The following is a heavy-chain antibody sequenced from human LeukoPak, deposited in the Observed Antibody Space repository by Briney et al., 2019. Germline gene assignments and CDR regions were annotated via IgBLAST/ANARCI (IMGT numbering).Heavy chain of an antibody. CDR2: ISYDGSNE. J-gene: IGHJ4*02. V-gene: IGHV3-30*04. CDR1: GFTFSSYS. D-gene: IGHD3-16*01. CDR3: ARELRKTYYFDS. Sequence: GGSLRLSCAASGFTFSSYSMHWVRQAPGKGLEWVAVISYDGSNEYYADSVKGRFTISRDNSKNTPYLQMNSLRAEDTAMYYCARELRKTYYFDSWGQGTLVTVSS.